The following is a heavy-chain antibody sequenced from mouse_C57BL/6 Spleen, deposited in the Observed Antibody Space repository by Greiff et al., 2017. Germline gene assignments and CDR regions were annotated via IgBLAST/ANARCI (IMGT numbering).Heavy chain of an antibody. CDR2: INPSSGYT. J-gene: IGHJ3*01. D-gene: IGHD1-1*01. Sequence: QVHVKQSGAELARPGASVKMSCKASGYTFTSYTMHWVKQRPGQGLEWIGYINPSSGYTKYNQKFKDKATLTADKSSSTAYMQLSSLTSEDSAVYYCARSDGSSYVFAYWGQGTLVTVSA. CDR3: ARSDGSSYVFAY. CDR1: GYTFTSYT. V-gene: IGHV1-4*01.